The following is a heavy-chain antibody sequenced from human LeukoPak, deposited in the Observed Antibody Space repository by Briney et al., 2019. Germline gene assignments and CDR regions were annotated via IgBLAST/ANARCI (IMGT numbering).Heavy chain of an antibody. CDR2: LQSGGTT. CDR3: ARDLYYGSGGYYFDN. V-gene: IGHV3-66*01. D-gene: IGHD3-10*01. J-gene: IGHJ4*02. Sequence: GGSLRLSCGASGLTVSSKDMSWVRQAPGKGLEWVSVLQSGGTTYYADSVRGRLTISRDISKNTLYLQMNSLRVEDTAVYYCARDLYYGSGGYYFDNWGQGTLVTVSS. CDR1: GLTVSSKD.